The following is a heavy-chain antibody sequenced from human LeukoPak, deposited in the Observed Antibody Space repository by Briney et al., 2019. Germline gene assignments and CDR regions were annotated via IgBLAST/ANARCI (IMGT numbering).Heavy chain of an antibody. V-gene: IGHV3-30-3*01. J-gene: IGHJ3*02. CDR1: GFTFSSYA. CDR2: ISYDGSNK. CDR3: ARDMYYYDSSGCFDI. D-gene: IGHD3-22*01. Sequence: GGSLRLSCAASGFTFSSYAMHWVRQAPGKGLEWVAVISYDGSNKYYADSVKGRFTISRDNSKNTLYLQMNSLRAEDTAVCYCARDMYYYDSSGCFDIWGQGTMVTVSS.